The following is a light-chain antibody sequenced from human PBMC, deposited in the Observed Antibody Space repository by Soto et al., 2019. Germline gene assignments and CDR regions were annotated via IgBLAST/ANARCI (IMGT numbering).Light chain of an antibody. J-gene: IGKJ5*01. V-gene: IGKV3-11*01. CDR2: DAS. CDR3: QQRSNWHTIT. CDR1: QSINRL. Sequence: EILLTQSPATLSLSPGERATLSCRASQSINRLLAWYQQKPGQAPRLLIYDASNRATGIPARFSGSGSGTDFTLTISSLETEDFAVYYCQQRSNWHTITFGHGTRLEIK.